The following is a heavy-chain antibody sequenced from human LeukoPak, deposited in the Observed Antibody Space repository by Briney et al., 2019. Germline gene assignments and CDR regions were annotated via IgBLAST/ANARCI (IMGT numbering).Heavy chain of an antibody. Sequence: GGSLRLSCAASGFTFSSYAMHWVRQAPGKGLEWVAVISYDGSNKYYADSVKGRFTISRDNSKNTLYLQMNSLRAEDTAVYYCARRSSDYDILTGYLSDAFDIWGQGTMVTVSS. D-gene: IGHD3-9*01. CDR3: ARRSSDYDILTGYLSDAFDI. V-gene: IGHV3-30-3*01. CDR2: ISYDGSNK. CDR1: GFTFSSYA. J-gene: IGHJ3*02.